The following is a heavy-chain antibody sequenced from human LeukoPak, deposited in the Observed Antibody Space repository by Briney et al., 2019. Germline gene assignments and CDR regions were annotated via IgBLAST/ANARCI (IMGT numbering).Heavy chain of an antibody. Sequence: GSLRLSCAASGFTFSSRTMNWVRQAPGQGLEWISYISSSSDAIYYADSVRGRFTISRDNAKNSLYLEMDSLRDEDTAVYYCARGHYDVLAVYYYYGMDVWGPGTTVTVSS. CDR2: ISSSSDAI. D-gene: IGHD3-9*01. J-gene: IGHJ6*02. CDR3: ARGHYDVLAVYYYYGMDV. CDR1: GFTFSSRT. V-gene: IGHV3-48*02.